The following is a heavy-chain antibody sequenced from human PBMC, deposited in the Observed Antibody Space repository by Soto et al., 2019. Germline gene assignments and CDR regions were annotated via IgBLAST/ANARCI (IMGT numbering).Heavy chain of an antibody. Sequence: SVKVSCKASGGTFSSYTISWVRQAPGQGLEWMGRIIPILGIANYAQKFQGRVTITADKSTSTAYMELSSLRSEDTAVYYCARIQWPGYFDYWGQGTLVTVSS. CDR3: ARIQWPGYFDY. J-gene: IGHJ4*02. CDR1: GGTFSSYT. CDR2: IIPILGIA. V-gene: IGHV1-69*02. D-gene: IGHD6-19*01.